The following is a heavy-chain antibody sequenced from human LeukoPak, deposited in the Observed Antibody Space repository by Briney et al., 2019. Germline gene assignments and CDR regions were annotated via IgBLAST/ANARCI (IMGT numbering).Heavy chain of an antibody. D-gene: IGHD5-18*01. V-gene: IGHV3-23*01. CDR3: ASQRGHSYGAAER. CDR2: IDSGGST. CDR1: GFTFNSNA. J-gene: IGHJ4*02. Sequence: LGGSLLLTCAAAGFTFNSNAMSWGRRAPGKGVEGVSAIDSGGSTYYADSVKGRFTISTDNSKNTLYLEINSLRTEDTAIYFCASQRGHSYGAAERWGQGTLVTVSS.